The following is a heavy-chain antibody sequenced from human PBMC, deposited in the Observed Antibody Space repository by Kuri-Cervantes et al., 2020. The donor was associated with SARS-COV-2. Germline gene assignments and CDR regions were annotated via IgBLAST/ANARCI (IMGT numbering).Heavy chain of an antibody. CDR2: INPSGGAT. CDR1: GGTFSSYA. V-gene: IGHV1-46*03. CDR3: AREYGFNWFAP. D-gene: IGHD5-24*01. J-gene: IGHJ5*02. Sequence: ASVKVSCKASGGTFSSYAISWERQAPGQGLEWMGMINPSGGATSYAQKLQGRVIMTRDTSTSTVYMELSSLRSDGTAVYYYAREYGFNWFAPWGQGTLVTVSS.